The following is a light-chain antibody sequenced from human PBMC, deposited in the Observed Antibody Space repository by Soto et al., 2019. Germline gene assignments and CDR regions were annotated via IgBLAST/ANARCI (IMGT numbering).Light chain of an antibody. Sequence: QSVLTQPASVSGSPGQSITISCTGTSSDVGAYNYVSWYQQHPGKAPQLMIYDVSVRPSGISYRFSGSKSGNTASLTISGLQAEDEADYYCSSYTTSSSYGFGTGTKVTVL. CDR2: DVS. CDR3: SSYTTSSSYG. CDR1: SSDVGAYNY. J-gene: IGLJ1*01. V-gene: IGLV2-14*03.